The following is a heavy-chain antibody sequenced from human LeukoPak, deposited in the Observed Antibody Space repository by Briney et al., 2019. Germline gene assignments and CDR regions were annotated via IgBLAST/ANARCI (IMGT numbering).Heavy chain of an antibody. CDR2: IYHSGST. V-gene: IGHV4-38-2*02. J-gene: IGHJ4*02. D-gene: IGHD1-26*01. Sequence: ETSETLSLTCTVSGYSISSGYYWGWIRQPPGKGLEWIGSIYHSGSTYYNPSLKSRVTISVDTSKNQFSLKLSSVTAADTAVYYCARDSVYSGSSLDYWGQGTLVTVSS. CDR3: ARDSVYSGSSLDY. CDR1: GYSISSGYY.